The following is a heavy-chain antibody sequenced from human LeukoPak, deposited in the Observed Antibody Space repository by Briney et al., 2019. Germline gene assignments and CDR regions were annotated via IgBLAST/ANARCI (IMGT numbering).Heavy chain of an antibody. CDR2: ISGSGGST. D-gene: IGHD5-18*01. Sequence: GGSLRLSCAASGFTFSSYAMSWVRQAPGKGLEWVSAISGSGGSTYYADSVKGRFTISRDNAKNSLYLQMNSPRAEDTAVYYCARVTAMVTLWYYYYYMDVWGKGTTVTVSS. CDR3: ARVTAMVTLWYYYYYMDV. J-gene: IGHJ6*03. CDR1: GFTFSSYA. V-gene: IGHV3-23*01.